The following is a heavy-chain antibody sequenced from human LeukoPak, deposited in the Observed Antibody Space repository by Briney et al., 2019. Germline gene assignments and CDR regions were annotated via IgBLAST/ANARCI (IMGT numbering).Heavy chain of an antibody. D-gene: IGHD2-2*01. Sequence: GSLRLSCAASGFTFSSYGMHWVRQAPGKGLEWVSAISGSGGSTYYADSVKGRFTISRDNSKNTLYLQMNSLRAEDTAVYYCAKDPRTSYCSSTSCYEPFDYWGQGTLVTVSS. CDR2: ISGSGGST. V-gene: IGHV3-23*01. CDR3: AKDPRTSYCSSTSCYEPFDY. J-gene: IGHJ4*02. CDR1: GFTFSSYG.